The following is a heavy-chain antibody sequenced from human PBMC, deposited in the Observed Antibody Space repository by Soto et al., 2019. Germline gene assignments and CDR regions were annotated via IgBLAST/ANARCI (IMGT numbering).Heavy chain of an antibody. CDR1: GFSFGTYW. J-gene: IGHJ4*02. CDR3: ARDEGCGGGSCYSIWRY. CDR2: IKEDGSEE. D-gene: IGHD2-15*01. V-gene: IGHV3-7*01. Sequence: EVQLVESGGGLVQPGGSLRLSCAASGFSFGTYWISWVRQAPEKGLEWVANIKEDGSEEYYVDSVKGRFTISRDNAKNSLYLQMNSLRAEDTAMYYCARDEGCGGGSCYSIWRYWGQGTLVTVSP.